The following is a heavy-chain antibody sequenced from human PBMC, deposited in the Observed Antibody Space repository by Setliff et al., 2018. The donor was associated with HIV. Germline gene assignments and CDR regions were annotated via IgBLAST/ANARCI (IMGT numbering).Heavy chain of an antibody. D-gene: IGHD3-10*01. Sequence: PSETLSLTCVVSSHSISSGYYWGWIRQPPGKRLEWIGSIYHGGNTYYNPSLKSRVTISVDTSKNQFSLKLSSVTAADTAVYYCARDWGLDRGGGNMDVWGKGTTVTVSS. CDR1: SHSISSGYY. V-gene: IGHV4-38-2*02. CDR3: ARDWGLDRGGGNMDV. CDR2: IYHGGNT. J-gene: IGHJ6*03.